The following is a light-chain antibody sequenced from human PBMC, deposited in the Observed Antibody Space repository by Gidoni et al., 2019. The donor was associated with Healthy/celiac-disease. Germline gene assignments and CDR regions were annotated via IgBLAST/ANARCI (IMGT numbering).Light chain of an antibody. Sequence: SDVVGYNYVSWYQQHPGKAPKLMIYDVSKRPSGVPDRFSCSKSGNTASLTISGLQAEDEADYYCCSYAGSYTWVFGGGTKLTVL. V-gene: IGLV2-11*01. CDR3: CSYAGSYTWV. CDR2: DVS. CDR1: SDVVGYNY. J-gene: IGLJ2*01.